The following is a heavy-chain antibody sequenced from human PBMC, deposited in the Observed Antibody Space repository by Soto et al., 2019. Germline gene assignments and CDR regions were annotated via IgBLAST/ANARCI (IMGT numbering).Heavy chain of an antibody. V-gene: IGHV1-18*01. CDR1: GYTFTSYG. Sequence: ASVKVSCKASGYTFTSYGISWVRQAPGQRLEWMGWINAYNGNTKYSQKFQGRVTITRDTSTSTAYMELSSLRSEDTAVYYCAREDIVVVPAATRDYYYYYGMDVWGQGTTVTVSS. CDR3: AREDIVVVPAATRDYYYYYGMDV. J-gene: IGHJ6*02. CDR2: INAYNGNT. D-gene: IGHD2-2*01.